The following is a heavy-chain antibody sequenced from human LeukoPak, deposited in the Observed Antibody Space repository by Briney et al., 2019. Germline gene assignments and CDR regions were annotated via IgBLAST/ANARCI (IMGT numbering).Heavy chain of an antibody. Sequence: SETLSLTCAVSGYFISSGYYWGWIRQPPGKGREWIGPNYQSGSTNYNPSLKSRVPISVDTSKTQFSLNLSSVTAADTAVYYCASPVARALYYYYYYMDVWGKGTTVTVSS. CDR1: GYFISSGYY. J-gene: IGHJ6*03. D-gene: IGHD6-19*01. CDR2: NYQSGST. V-gene: IGHV4-38-2*01. CDR3: ASPVARALYYYYYYMDV.